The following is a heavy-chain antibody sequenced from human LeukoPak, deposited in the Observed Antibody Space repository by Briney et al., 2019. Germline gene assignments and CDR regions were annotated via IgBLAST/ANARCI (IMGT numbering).Heavy chain of an antibody. Sequence: GESLKISCKGSGYSFTTYWTGWVRQMPGKGLEWMGIVYPGDSDTTYSPSFQGQVTISADKSISTAYLQWSGLTASDTAMYYCARLADGDFHHWGQGTLVTVSS. CDR3: ARLADGDFHH. J-gene: IGHJ1*01. CDR1: GYSFTTYW. CDR2: VYPGDSDT. V-gene: IGHV5-51*01. D-gene: IGHD4-17*01.